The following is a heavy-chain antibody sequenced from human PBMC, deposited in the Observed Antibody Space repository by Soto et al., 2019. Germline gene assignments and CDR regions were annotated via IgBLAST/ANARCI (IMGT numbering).Heavy chain of an antibody. CDR2: IYWDDDT. V-gene: IGHV2-5*02. Sequence: QITLKESGPTLVKPTQTLTLTCTFSGFSLSTSGVGVGWIRQPPGKALEWLALIYWDDDTRYSPSLKSRLTSTRDTSKNQVVLTMTNMDPVDTAPYYCAHLIWYFDLWGRGTLVTVSS. J-gene: IGHJ2*01. CDR3: AHLIWYFDL. CDR1: GFSLSTSGVG.